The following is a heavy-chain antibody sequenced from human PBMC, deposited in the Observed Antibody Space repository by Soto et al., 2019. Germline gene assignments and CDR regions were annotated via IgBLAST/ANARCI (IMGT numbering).Heavy chain of an antibody. Sequence: QVQLQESGPGLVKPSETLSLTCTVSGGSVSNTEYYWGWIRQPPGRGLEWIGYIYYSGTANYNPSLKSRVTLSVDMSKHQFSLTLNSVTAADTAVYHCARTAVAGGTYFDYWGQGSLVTVSS. D-gene: IGHD6-19*01. CDR3: ARTAVAGGTYFDY. CDR2: IYYSGTA. J-gene: IGHJ4*02. CDR1: GGSVSNTEYY. V-gene: IGHV4-61*08.